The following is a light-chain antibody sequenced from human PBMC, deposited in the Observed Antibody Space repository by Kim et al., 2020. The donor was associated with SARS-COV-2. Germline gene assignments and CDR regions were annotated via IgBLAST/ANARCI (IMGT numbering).Light chain of an antibody. CDR3: AAWDDRLNGQVL. V-gene: IGLV1-44*01. J-gene: IGLJ2*01. CDR1: SSNIGRNT. CDR2: SNN. Sequence: RVTISCSRRSSNIGRNTVNWYQQLPGTAPKVLIYSNNQRPSGVPDRFSGSKSGTSASLAISGLRSEDEADYYCAAWDDRLNGQVLFGGGTQLTVL.